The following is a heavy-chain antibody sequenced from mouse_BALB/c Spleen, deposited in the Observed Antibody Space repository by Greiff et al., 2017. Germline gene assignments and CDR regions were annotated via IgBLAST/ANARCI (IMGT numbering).Heavy chain of an antibody. Sequence: VHVKQSGAELVKPGASVKLSCTASGFNIKDTYMHWVKQRPEQGLEWIGRIDPANGNTKYDPKFQGKATITADTSSNTAYLQLSSLTSEDTAVYYCARGYGSSSLFDYWGQGTTLTVSS. J-gene: IGHJ2*01. CDR3: ARGYGSSSLFDY. CDR1: GFNIKDTY. D-gene: IGHD1-1*01. CDR2: IDPANGNT. V-gene: IGHV14-3*02.